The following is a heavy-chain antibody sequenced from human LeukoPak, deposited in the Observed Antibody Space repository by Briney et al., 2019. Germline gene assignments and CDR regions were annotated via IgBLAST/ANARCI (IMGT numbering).Heavy chain of an antibody. V-gene: IGHV3-33*01. Sequence: GGSLRLSCAASGFTFSSYGMHWVRQAPGKGLEWVAVIWYDGSNKYYADSVKGRFTISRDNSKNTLYLQMNSLRAEDTAVYHCARVAVAGRLLAYYFDYWGQGTLVTVSS. CDR1: GFTFSSYG. CDR2: IWYDGSNK. CDR3: ARVAVAGRLLAYYFDY. D-gene: IGHD6-19*01. J-gene: IGHJ4*02.